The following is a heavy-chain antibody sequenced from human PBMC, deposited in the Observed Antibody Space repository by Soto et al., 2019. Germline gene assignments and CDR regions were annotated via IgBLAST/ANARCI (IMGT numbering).Heavy chain of an antibody. D-gene: IGHD4-17*01. V-gene: IGHV3-7*01. CDR1: GFTLSNFW. CDR2: IKQGGIEK. CDR3: LVTTSAFDI. Sequence: EVQLAESGGDLAQPGGSLRLSCAASGFTLSNFWVNWVRQAPGKGLEWVANIKQGGIEKNYVDSVKGRFTISRDDTKNSLFLQMNNLRAEDTAVYYCLVTTSAFDIWGRGTTVTVSS. J-gene: IGHJ3*02.